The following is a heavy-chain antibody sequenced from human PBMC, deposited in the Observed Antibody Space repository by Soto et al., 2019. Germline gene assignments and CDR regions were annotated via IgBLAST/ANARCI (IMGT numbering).Heavy chain of an antibody. D-gene: IGHD6-25*01. CDR1: GYTFTSYA. V-gene: IGHV1-3*01. Sequence: ASVKVSCKASGYTFTSYAMHWVRQAPGQRLEWMGWINAGNGNTKHSQKFRGRVTITRDTSASTAYMELSSLRSEDTAVEYCARGAAAADDAFDIWGQGTMVTVSS. CDR2: INAGNGNT. CDR3: ARGAAAADDAFDI. J-gene: IGHJ3*02.